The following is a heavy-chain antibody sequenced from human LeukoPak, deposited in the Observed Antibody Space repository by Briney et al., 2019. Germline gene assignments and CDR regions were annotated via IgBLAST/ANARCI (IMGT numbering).Heavy chain of an antibody. CDR3: ATRYHYDSGSFSPFDY. J-gene: IGHJ4*02. D-gene: IGHD3-10*01. CDR2: IIPIFGPA. V-gene: IGHV1-69*13. CDR1: GDTFRKFA. Sequence: SVKVSCKASGDTFRKFAISWVRQAPGQGLEWMGGIIPIFGPANYAQNFQGRVTIVADESASTAYMELRSLRSEDTAVYYCATRYHYDSGSFSPFDYWGQGTLLTVSS.